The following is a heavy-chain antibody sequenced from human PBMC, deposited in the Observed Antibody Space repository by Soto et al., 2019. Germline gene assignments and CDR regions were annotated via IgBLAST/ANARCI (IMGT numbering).Heavy chain of an antibody. CDR2: IYPGDSDT. CDR1: GYSFTGYW. Sequence: GESLKISCKGSGYSFTGYWIGWVRQMPGKGLEWMGIIYPGDSDTRYSPSFQGQVTISADKSISTAYLQWSSLKASDTAMYYCARRHERHDYGDYLPDYWGQGTLVTVSS. CDR3: ARRHERHDYGDYLPDY. J-gene: IGHJ4*02. V-gene: IGHV5-51*01. D-gene: IGHD4-17*01.